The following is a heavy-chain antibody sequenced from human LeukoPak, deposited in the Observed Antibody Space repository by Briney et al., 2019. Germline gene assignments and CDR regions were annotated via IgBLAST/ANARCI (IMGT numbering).Heavy chain of an antibody. CDR3: AKDLLAGITMVRGVTTYFDY. V-gene: IGHV3-23*01. CDR1: GFTFNSYG. Sequence: GGSLRLSCAASGFTFNSYGMHWVRQAPGKGLEWVSAISGSGGSTYYADSVKGRFTISRDNSKNTLYLQMNSLRAEDTAVYYCAKDLLAGITMVRGVTTYFDYWGQGTLVTVSS. D-gene: IGHD3-10*01. J-gene: IGHJ4*02. CDR2: ISGSGGST.